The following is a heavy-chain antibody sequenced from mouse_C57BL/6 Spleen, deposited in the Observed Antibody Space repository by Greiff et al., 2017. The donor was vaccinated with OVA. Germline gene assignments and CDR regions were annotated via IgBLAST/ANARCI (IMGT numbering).Heavy chain of an antibody. CDR3: ARRYGSSYDAMDY. Sequence: VQLQQPGPELVKPGASVKISCKASGYSFTGYYMNWVKQSPEKSLEWIGEINPSTGGTTYNQKFKAKATLTVDKSSSTAYMQLKSLTSEDSAVYYCARRYGSSYDAMDYWGQGTSVTVSS. CDR1: GYSFTGYY. D-gene: IGHD1-1*01. CDR2: INPSTGGT. V-gene: IGHV1-42*01. J-gene: IGHJ4*01.